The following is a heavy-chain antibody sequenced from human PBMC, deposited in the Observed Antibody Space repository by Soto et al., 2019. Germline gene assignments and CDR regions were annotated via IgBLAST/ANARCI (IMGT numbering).Heavy chain of an antibody. Sequence: QVQLVQSGAAVKKPGSSVKVSCKASGGTFSSYAISWVRQAPGQGLEWMGGIIPIFGTANYAQKFQGRVTITADESTSTAYMELSSLRSEDTAVYYCARDPLGRYDSSGYLEFGEKPLDYWGQGTLVTVSS. J-gene: IGHJ4*02. CDR2: IIPIFGTA. V-gene: IGHV1-69*12. D-gene: IGHD3-22*01. CDR3: ARDPLGRYDSSGYLEFGEKPLDY. CDR1: GGTFSSYA.